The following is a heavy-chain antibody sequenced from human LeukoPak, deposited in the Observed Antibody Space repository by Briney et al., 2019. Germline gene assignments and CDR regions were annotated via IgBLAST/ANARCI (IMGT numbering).Heavy chain of an antibody. Sequence: PGGSLRLSCAASGFTFSNYWMHWVRQVTGKGLVWVSRINSDGSSTNYADFVKGRFTISRDNAKNTLYLQMNSLRAEDTAVYYCARDAYSYGYEVSYYYGMDVWGQGTTVTVSS. D-gene: IGHD5-18*01. CDR3: ARDAYSYGYEVSYYYGMDV. CDR1: GFTFSNYW. CDR2: INSDGSST. J-gene: IGHJ6*02. V-gene: IGHV3-74*01.